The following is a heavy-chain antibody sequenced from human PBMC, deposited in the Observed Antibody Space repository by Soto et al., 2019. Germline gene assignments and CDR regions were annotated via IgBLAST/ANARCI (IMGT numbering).Heavy chain of an antibody. D-gene: IGHD2-21*02. CDR3: ARDAYCGADCYSVSVDF. CDR2: ISGTGSTI. CDR1: GFTFGDYY. Sequence: GGSLRLSCAASGFTFGDYYMSWIRQAPGKGLEWVSYISGTGSTIYYADSVRGRFTMSRDNSKNSLYLQMNTLRAEDTAVYYCARDAYCGADCYSVSVDFWGQGTLVTV. V-gene: IGHV3-11*01. J-gene: IGHJ4*02.